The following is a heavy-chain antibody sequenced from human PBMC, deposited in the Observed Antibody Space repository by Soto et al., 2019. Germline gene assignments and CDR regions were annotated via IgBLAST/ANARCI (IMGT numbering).Heavy chain of an antibody. CDR3: SGWWSGYYTESVLDY. Sequence: QVQLQESGPGLVKPSQTLSLTCTVSGGSISSGDYYWSWIRQPPGKGLEWIGYIYYSGSTYYNPSLKSRVTISVDTSKNQFSLKLSSVTAADTAVYYCSGWWSGYYTESVLDYWGQGTLVTVSS. V-gene: IGHV4-30-4*01. CDR1: GGSISSGDYY. CDR2: IYYSGST. D-gene: IGHD3-3*01. J-gene: IGHJ4*02.